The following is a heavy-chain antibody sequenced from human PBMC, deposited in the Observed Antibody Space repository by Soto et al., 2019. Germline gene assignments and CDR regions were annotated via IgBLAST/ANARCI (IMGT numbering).Heavy chain of an antibody. J-gene: IGHJ4*02. CDR3: ARATCIRKGYYDATDYYYFDY. Sequence: PSETLSLACAVSSGPINGGGFSGSWIRRSPGKGLEGIGYIYYSGSTYYNPSLKSRVAISVDRSKNEFSLRLSSVTAADTAVYYCARATCIRKGYYDATDYYYFDYCGQGPRVTVS. CDR2: IYYSGST. V-gene: IGHV4-30-2*06. CDR1: SGPINGGGFS. D-gene: IGHD3-22*01.